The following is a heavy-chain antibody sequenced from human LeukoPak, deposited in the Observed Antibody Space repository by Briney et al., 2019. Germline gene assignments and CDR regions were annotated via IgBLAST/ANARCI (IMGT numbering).Heavy chain of an antibody. D-gene: IGHD2-15*01. CDR2: IYHSGST. CDR3: ARIVVVAATRWFDP. V-gene: IGHV4-30-2*01. J-gene: IGHJ5*02. Sequence: PSETLSLTCTVSGGSISSGGYSWSWIRQPPGKGLEWIGYIYHSGSTYYNPSLKSRVTISVDRSKNQFSLKLSSVTAADTAVYYCARIVVVAATRWFDPWGQGTLVTVSS. CDR1: GGSISSGGYS.